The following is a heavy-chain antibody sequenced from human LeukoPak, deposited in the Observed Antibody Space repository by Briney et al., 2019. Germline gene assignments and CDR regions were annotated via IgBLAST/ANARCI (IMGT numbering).Heavy chain of an antibody. CDR3: ARKREGYQLPTMRQYTWFDS. V-gene: IGHV3-21*04. J-gene: IGHJ5*01. Sequence: GGSLILPCAASGVTFSSYSMTWVPQAPGMGRECVSSISSRSTYIFYADSVKGRFTISRKKSKNTLYLQMNSMRAEDTAVYYCARKREGYQLPTMRQYTWFDSWGQGTLVTVSS. CDR1: GVTFSSYS. D-gene: IGHD2-2*01. CDR2: ISSRSTYI.